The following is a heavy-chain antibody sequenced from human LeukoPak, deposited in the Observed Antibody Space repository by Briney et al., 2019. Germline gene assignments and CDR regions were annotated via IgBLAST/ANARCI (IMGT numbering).Heavy chain of an antibody. Sequence: GASVKVSCKTSGYTFTNYYIHWVRQAPGQGLEWMGIINPSGGSTSYAQKFQGRVTMTRDTSTSTVYMELSSLRSEDTAVYYCARTGYSSSWLFYYYYYGMDVWGQGTTVTVSS. D-gene: IGHD6-13*01. CDR3: ARTGYSSSWLFYYYYYGMDV. CDR2: INPSGGST. J-gene: IGHJ6*02. CDR1: GYTFTNYY. V-gene: IGHV1-46*01.